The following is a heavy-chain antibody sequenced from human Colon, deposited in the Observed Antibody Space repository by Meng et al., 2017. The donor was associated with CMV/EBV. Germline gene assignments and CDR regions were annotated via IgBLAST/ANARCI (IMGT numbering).Heavy chain of an antibody. CDR1: GGTFSSYA. CDR3: ARGWDYRWGYYYYGMDV. Sequence: SVKVSCKASGGTFSSYAISWVRQAPGQGLEWMGGIIPILGIANYAQKFQGRVTITADKSTSTAYMELSSLRSEDTAVYYRARGWDYRWGYYYYGMDVWGQGTTVTVSS. CDR2: IIPILGIA. V-gene: IGHV1-69*10. D-gene: IGHD4-11*01. J-gene: IGHJ6*02.